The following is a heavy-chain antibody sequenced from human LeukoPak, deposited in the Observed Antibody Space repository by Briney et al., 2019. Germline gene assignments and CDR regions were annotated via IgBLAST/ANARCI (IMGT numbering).Heavy chain of an antibody. CDR1: GGSFSGYY. CDR2: INHSGST. D-gene: IGHD1-26*01. CDR3: AREELDGSRRYYFDY. V-gene: IGHV4-34*01. J-gene: IGHJ4*02. Sequence: SETLSLTCAVYGGSFSGYYWSWIRQPPGKGLEWIGEINHSGSTNYNPSLESRVTISVDTSKNQFSLKLSSVTAADTAVYYCAREELDGSRRYYFDYWGQGTLVTVSS.